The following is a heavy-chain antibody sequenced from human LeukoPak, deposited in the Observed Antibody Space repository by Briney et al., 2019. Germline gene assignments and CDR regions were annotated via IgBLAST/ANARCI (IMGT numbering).Heavy chain of an antibody. CDR1: GFTFSSYA. Sequence: GGSLRLSCAASGFTFSSYAMSWVRQAPGKGLEWVSAISGSGGSTYYADSVKGRFTISRDNSKSALYLQMNSLRAEDTAVYYCAKARKNIVATIKDYWGQGTLVTVSS. D-gene: IGHD5-12*01. CDR2: ISGSGGST. J-gene: IGHJ4*02. CDR3: AKARKNIVATIKDY. V-gene: IGHV3-23*01.